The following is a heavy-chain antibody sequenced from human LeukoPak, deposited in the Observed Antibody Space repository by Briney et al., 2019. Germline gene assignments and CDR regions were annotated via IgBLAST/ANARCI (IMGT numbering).Heavy chain of an antibody. CDR3: ARTNLWFGEFVASSFDY. J-gene: IGHJ4*02. CDR2: IYYSGST. V-gene: IGHV4-59*01. Sequence: SETLSLTCTVSGGSISSYYWSWIRQPPGKGLEWIGYIYYSGSTNYNPSLKSRVTISVDTSKNQFSLKLSAVTAADTAVYYCARTNLWFGEFVASSFDYWGQGTLVTVSS. CDR1: GGSISSYY. D-gene: IGHD3-10*01.